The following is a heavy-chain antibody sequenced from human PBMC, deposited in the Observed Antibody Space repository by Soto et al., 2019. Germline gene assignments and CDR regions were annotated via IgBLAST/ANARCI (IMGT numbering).Heavy chain of an antibody. CDR2: LYYSGNT. CDR3: ARGGSEGGLDV. J-gene: IGHJ6*02. D-gene: IGHD3-10*01. V-gene: IGHV4-59*01. CDR1: GASISTYY. Sequence: QMQLQESGPGVVKPSETLSLTCTVSGASISTYYWTWIRQAPGKGLEWIGYLYYSGNTNYNPSLKRRXTXSXYTSKNHFYLTLTSATAADTAVYFCARGGSEGGLDVWGQGTTVAVSS.